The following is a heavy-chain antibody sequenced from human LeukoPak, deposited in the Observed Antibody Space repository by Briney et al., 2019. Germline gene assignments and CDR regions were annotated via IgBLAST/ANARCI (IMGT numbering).Heavy chain of an antibody. D-gene: IGHD6-19*01. CDR1: GFTFSSYG. J-gene: IGHJ4*02. CDR2: IRYDGSNK. V-gene: IGHV3-30*02. CDR3: AKDRRPNSSGWYPFDY. Sequence: PGGSLRLSCAASGFTFSSYGMHWVRQAPGKGLEWVAFIRYDGSNKYYADSVKGRFTISRDNSKNTLYLQMNSLRAEDTAVYYCAKDRRPNSSGWYPFDYWGQGTLVTVSS.